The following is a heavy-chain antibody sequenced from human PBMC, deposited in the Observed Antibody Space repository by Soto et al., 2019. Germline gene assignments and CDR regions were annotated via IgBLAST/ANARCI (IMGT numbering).Heavy chain of an antibody. Sequence: LRLSCAASGFMFSTYAMHWVRQAPGKGLEWVAVISYDGSDIYYADSVKGRFSISRDNAKNSLYLQLSSLRAEDTAAYFCARERARVFDSWGQGTLVTVSS. CDR3: ARERARVFDS. CDR2: ISYDGSDI. CDR1: GFMFSTYA. V-gene: IGHV3-30-3*01. J-gene: IGHJ4*02.